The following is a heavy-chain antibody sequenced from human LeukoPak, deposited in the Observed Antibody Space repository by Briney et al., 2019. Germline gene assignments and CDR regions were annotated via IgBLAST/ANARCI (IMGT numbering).Heavy chain of an antibody. CDR3: ATGGNPATRDLLSFGP. Sequence: ASVKVSCKASGYTFTGYYMHWVRQAPGQGLEWMGWINPNSGGTNYAQKFQGRVTMTRDTSISTAYMELSRLRSDDTAVYYCATGGNPATRDLLSFGPWGQGTLVTVSS. D-gene: IGHD4-23*01. CDR1: GYTFTGYY. CDR2: INPNSGGT. J-gene: IGHJ5*02. V-gene: IGHV1-2*02.